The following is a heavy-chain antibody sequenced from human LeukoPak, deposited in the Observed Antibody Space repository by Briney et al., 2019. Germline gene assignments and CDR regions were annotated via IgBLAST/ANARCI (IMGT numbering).Heavy chain of an antibody. Sequence: SQTLSLTCASSGDSVSSNSAAWNWIRQSPSRGLEWLGRTYYRSKWYNDYAVSVISRININADTSKNQFSLQLYSVTPDDTAVYYCARGRASAFDIWGQGTVVAVSS. V-gene: IGHV6-1*01. J-gene: IGHJ3*02. D-gene: IGHD2-2*01. CDR2: TYYRSKWYN. CDR1: GDSVSSNSAA. CDR3: ARGRASAFDI.